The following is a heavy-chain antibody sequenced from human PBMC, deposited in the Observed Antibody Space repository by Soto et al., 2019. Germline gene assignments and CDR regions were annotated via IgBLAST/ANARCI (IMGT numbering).Heavy chain of an antibody. D-gene: IGHD6-13*01. CDR1: GYPLTAKY. Sequence: ASVKVSCKASGYPLTAKYLHWVRQAPGQGLEWMGWINPSSVGTKEAQKFRGRVTMTRDTSISAAYMELSRLTSDDTAVYYCAKGGSSWTEWFDPWGQGTLVTVSS. CDR3: AKGGSSWTEWFDP. V-gene: IGHV1-2*02. CDR2: INPSSVGT. J-gene: IGHJ5*02.